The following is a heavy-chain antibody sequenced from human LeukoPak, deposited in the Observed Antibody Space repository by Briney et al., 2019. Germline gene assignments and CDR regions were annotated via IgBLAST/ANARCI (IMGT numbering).Heavy chain of an antibody. CDR3: ARQYGGYGDGHYYYYMDV. CDR2: IYTSGST. J-gene: IGHJ6*03. V-gene: IGHV4-4*07. D-gene: IGHD4/OR15-4a*01. Sequence: PSETLSLTCTVSGGSVNSYYWSWIRQPAGKGLEWIGRIYTSGSTNYNPSLKSRVTMSVDTSKNQFSLKLSSVTAADTAVYYCARQYGGYGDGHYYYYMDVWGKGTTVTISS. CDR1: GGSVNSYY.